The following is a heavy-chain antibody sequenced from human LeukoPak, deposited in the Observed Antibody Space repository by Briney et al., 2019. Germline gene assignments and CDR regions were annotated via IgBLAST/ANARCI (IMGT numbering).Heavy chain of an antibody. CDR2: ISSSGSTI. Sequence: GGSLRLSCAASGFTFSSYEMHWVRQAPGKGLEWVSYISSSGSTIYYADSVKGRFTISRDNAKNSLYLQMNSLRAEDTAVYYCARAGQDSYGYGRDGDFDYWGQGTLVTVSS. D-gene: IGHD5-18*01. CDR3: ARAGQDSYGYGRDGDFDY. J-gene: IGHJ4*02. V-gene: IGHV3-48*03. CDR1: GFTFSSYE.